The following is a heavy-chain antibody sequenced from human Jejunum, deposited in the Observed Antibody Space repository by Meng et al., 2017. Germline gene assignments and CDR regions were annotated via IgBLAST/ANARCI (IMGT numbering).Heavy chain of an antibody. J-gene: IGHJ4*02. CDR1: GYSFMTYA. Sequence: QVQLVQSGSELKNPGASVTVFCRASGYSFMTYALNWVRQAPGQGLEWMGWINTYSGSPTYAQGFTGRFVFSLDTSVSTAYLQINNLQSDDTAVYYCARRSLGEMSGDPDYWGQGTLVTVSS. V-gene: IGHV7-4-1*02. CDR2: INTYSGSP. CDR3: ARRSLGEMSGDPDY. D-gene: IGHD3-16*01.